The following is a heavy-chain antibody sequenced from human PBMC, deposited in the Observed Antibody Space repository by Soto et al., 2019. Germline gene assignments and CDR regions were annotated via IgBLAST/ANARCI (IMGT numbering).Heavy chain of an antibody. Sequence: PVGSLRLSCAASGFSFSSYAMSWVRQAPGKGLEWVSAVSGDGRSTHYADSVKGRFTISRDNSKNTLYLQMNSLRAEDTAIYYCAKVSPYSSSWIYYYYGMDVWGQGTTVTVSS. CDR2: VSGDGRST. D-gene: IGHD6-13*01. CDR3: AKVSPYSSSWIYYYYGMDV. J-gene: IGHJ6*02. V-gene: IGHV3-23*01. CDR1: GFSFSSYA.